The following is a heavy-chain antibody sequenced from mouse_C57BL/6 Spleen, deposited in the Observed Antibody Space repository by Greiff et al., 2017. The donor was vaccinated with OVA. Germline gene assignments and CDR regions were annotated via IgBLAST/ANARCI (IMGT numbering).Heavy chain of an antibody. CDR2: ISYDGSN. CDR3: ASGDGYRY. Sequence: EVKLQESGPGLVKPSQSLSLTCSVTGYSITSGYYWNWIRQFPGNKLEWMGYISYDGSNNYNPSLKNRISITRDTSKNQFFLKLNSVTTEDTATYYCASGDGYRYWGQGTTLTVSS. J-gene: IGHJ2*01. CDR1: GYSITSGYY. V-gene: IGHV3-6*01. D-gene: IGHD2-3*01.